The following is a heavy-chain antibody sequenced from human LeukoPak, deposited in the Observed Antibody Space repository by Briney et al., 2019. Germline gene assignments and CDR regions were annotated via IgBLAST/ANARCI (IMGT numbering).Heavy chain of an antibody. CDR3: ATAPGTIYRNHSNPDY. Sequence: GGSLRLSCVASGFTFSSYTMNWVRQAPGKGLEWVSCISGDKSYIHYADSVKGRFTISRDNAKNSLYLQMSSLRAEDAAVYYCATAPGTIYRNHSNPDYWGQGTLVTVSS. D-gene: IGHD1-14*01. J-gene: IGHJ4*02. V-gene: IGHV3-21*01. CDR1: GFTFSSYT. CDR2: ISGDKSYI.